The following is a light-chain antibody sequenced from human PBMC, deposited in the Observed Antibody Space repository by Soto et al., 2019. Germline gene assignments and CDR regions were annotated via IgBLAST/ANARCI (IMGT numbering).Light chain of an antibody. Sequence: EIVLTQSPGTLSLSPGERATLSCRASRSVNSDYVAWYQQKPGQAPRLLIYHASSRASGIPDRFSGGGSGTDFTLTISRLEPEDCAVYYCQQYGKSPATFGQGTKVDIK. CDR2: HAS. CDR3: QQYGKSPAT. V-gene: IGKV3-20*01. CDR1: RSVNSDY. J-gene: IGKJ1*01.